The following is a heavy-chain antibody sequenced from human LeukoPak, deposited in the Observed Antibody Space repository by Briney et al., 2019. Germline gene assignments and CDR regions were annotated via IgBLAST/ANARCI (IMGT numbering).Heavy chain of an antibody. Sequence: GGSLRLSCAASGFTFSSYAMHWVRQAPGKGLEYVSAISSNGGSTYYANSVKGRFTISRDNSKNTLYLQMGSLRAEDMAVYYCARARSSGWYGGFDYWGQGTLVTVSS. V-gene: IGHV3-64*01. D-gene: IGHD6-19*01. CDR2: ISSNGGST. J-gene: IGHJ4*02. CDR1: GFTFSSYA. CDR3: ARARSSGWYGGFDY.